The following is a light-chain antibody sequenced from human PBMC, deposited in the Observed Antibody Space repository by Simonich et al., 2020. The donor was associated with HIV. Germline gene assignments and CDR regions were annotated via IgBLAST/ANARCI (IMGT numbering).Light chain of an antibody. CDR1: QNISSY. J-gene: IGKJ3*01. V-gene: IGKV1-39*01. Sequence: IQLTQSPSSLSASVGDRVTITCRASQNISSYLNWYQQKPGKAPKLLIYAASSLQSGVPSRFSGSGSGTDFTLTINSLQPEDFATYYCQQSYSTPFTFGPGTKVAFK. CDR3: QQSYSTPFT. CDR2: AAS.